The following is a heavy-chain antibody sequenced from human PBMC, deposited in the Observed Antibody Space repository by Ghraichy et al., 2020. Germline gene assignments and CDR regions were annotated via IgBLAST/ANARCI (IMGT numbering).Heavy chain of an antibody. Sequence: GGSLRLSCAASGFTFSSYWMSWVRQAPGKGLEWVANIKEDGSEKYYVASVKGRFTISRDNAKNSLYLQMDSLRAEDTAVYYWARDKVVGATRFDYWGQGTLVTVSS. CDR2: IKEDGSEK. CDR3: ARDKVVGATRFDY. J-gene: IGHJ4*02. CDR1: GFTFSSYW. V-gene: IGHV3-7*01. D-gene: IGHD1-26*01.